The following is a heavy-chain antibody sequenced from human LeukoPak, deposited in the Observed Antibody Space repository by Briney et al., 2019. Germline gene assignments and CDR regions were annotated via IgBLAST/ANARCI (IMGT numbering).Heavy chain of an antibody. CDR1: GYTFTGYY. Sequence: GASVKVSCKASGYTFTGYYMHWVRQAPGQGLEWMGWINPNSGGTNYAQKFQGRVTMTRDTSISTAYMELSRLRSDDTAVYYCARDGGAPFVWFGESLFSDYYMDVWGKGTTVTVSS. V-gene: IGHV1-2*02. CDR2: INPNSGGT. J-gene: IGHJ6*03. CDR3: ARDGGAPFVWFGESLFSDYYMDV. D-gene: IGHD3-10*01.